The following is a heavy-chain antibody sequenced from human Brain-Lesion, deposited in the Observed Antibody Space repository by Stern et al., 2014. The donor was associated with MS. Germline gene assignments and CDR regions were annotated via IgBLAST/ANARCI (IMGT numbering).Heavy chain of an antibody. Sequence: QLVESGGGLVQPGGSLRLSCAASGFTFSNYWMPWVRQAPGKGLVWVSRVNNDGRRTSYADSVKGRFTMSRDNAKNTLYLQMNSLRVEDTAIYYCARGERWFDSWGQGTLVTVSS. CDR1: GFTFSNYW. CDR2: VNNDGRRT. CDR3: ARGERWFDS. D-gene: IGHD3-10*01. V-gene: IGHV3-74*02. J-gene: IGHJ5*01.